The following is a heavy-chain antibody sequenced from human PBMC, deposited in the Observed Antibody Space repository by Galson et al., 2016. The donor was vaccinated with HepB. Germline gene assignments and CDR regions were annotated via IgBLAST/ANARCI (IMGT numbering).Heavy chain of an antibody. D-gene: IGHD3-16*01. Sequence: SLRLSCAASGFTFSNYQMSWVRQPPGKGLEWVSGLSGSGGNTYYADSVKGRFTISRDNFKNTLFLQMNSLKAEDTAVYFCAWGTRWGYFDHWGQGTLVTVSS. CDR2: LSGSGGNT. V-gene: IGHV3-23*01. J-gene: IGHJ4*02. CDR1: GFTFSNYQ. CDR3: AWGTRWGYFDH.